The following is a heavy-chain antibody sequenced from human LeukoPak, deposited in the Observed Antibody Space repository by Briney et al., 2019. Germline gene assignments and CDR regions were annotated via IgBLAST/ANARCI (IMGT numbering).Heavy chain of an antibody. V-gene: IGHV3-21*01. CDR2: ISSSSSYI. Sequence: GGSLRLSCAASGFTFSSYSMNWVRQAPGKGLEWGSSISSSSSYIYYADSVKGRFTISRDNAKNSLYPQMNSLRAEDTAVYYCARVDGYYYGSGSPNQFDYWGQGTLVTVSS. CDR1: GFTFSSYS. D-gene: IGHD3-10*01. J-gene: IGHJ4*02. CDR3: ARVDGYYYGSGSPNQFDY.